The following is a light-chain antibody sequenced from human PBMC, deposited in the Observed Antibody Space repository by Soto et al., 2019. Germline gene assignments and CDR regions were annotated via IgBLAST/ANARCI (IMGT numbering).Light chain of an antibody. Sequence: EIVMTQSPATLSVSPGERATLSCRASQSVSSNLAWYQQKPGQAPRLLFYGASTRDTGIPARFSGSGSGTEFTLTISSLQSEDFAVYYCQQYNNWPRTFGQGTKVEIK. CDR1: QSVSSN. J-gene: IGKJ1*01. V-gene: IGKV3-15*01. CDR3: QQYNNWPRT. CDR2: GAS.